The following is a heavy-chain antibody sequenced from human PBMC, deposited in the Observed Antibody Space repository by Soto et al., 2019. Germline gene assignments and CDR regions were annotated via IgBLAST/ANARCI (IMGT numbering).Heavy chain of an antibody. V-gene: IGHV3-23*01. CDR1: GFTFSTNV. J-gene: IGHJ4*02. CDR2: ISGSGVST. D-gene: IGHD3-22*01. Sequence: GGSLRLSCGASGFTFSTNVMHWVRQSPGKGLEWVSAISGSGVSTYYADSVKGRFTISRDNSKNTLYLQVNSLRAEDTAVYYCAKSPGMYYYDSSGYYHYDYWGQGTLVTVSS. CDR3: AKSPGMYYYDSSGYYHYDY.